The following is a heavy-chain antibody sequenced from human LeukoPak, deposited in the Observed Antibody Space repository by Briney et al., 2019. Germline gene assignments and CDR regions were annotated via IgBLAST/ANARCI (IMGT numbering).Heavy chain of an antibody. CDR2: IIPILGIA. Sequence: SVKVSCKASGGTFSSYTISWVQQAPGQGLEWMGRIIPILGIANYAQKFQGRVTITADKSTSTAYMELSSLRSEDTAVYYCASRYCSSTSCYTLSAFDIWGQGTMVTVSS. J-gene: IGHJ3*02. D-gene: IGHD2-2*02. CDR1: GGTFSSYT. V-gene: IGHV1-69*02. CDR3: ASRYCSSTSCYTLSAFDI.